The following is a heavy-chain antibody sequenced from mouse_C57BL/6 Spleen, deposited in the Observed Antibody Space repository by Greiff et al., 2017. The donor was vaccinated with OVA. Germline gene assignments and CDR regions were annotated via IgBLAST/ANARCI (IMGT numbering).Heavy chain of an antibody. CDR2: ISSGGSYT. D-gene: IGHD1-1*01. Sequence: EVKLMESGGDLVKPGGSLKLSCAASGFTFSSYGMSWVRQTPDKRLEWVATISSGGSYTYYPDSVKGRFTISRDNAKNTLYLQMSSLKSEDTAMYYCARQVYGSSYAMDYWGQGTSVTVSS. CDR3: ARQVYGSSYAMDY. J-gene: IGHJ4*01. V-gene: IGHV5-6*01. CDR1: GFTFSSYG.